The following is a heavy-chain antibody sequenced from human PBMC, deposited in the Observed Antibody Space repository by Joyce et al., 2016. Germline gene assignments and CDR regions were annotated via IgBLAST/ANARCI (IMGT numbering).Heavy chain of an antibody. V-gene: IGHV3-7*01. CDR1: GFTFSSYW. Sequence: EVQLVESGGGLVQPGGSLTLSCAASGFTFSSYWMSWVRQAPGKGLEWVTNIKEDGSVKDSVDSVKGRVTISRDNANNLLYLQMKSLRAEDTAMFYCARSSEWYAFDIWGQGTMVTVSS. J-gene: IGHJ3*02. CDR2: IKEDGSVK. CDR3: ARSSEWYAFDI. D-gene: IGHD3-3*01.